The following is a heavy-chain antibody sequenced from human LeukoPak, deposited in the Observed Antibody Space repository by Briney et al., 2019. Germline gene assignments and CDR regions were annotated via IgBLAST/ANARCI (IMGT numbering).Heavy chain of an antibody. CDR1: GGSVTSGIYY. D-gene: IGHD2-15*01. Sequence: PSETLSLTCTVSGGSVTSGIYYWTWLRQPPGEGLQWIGYIYYTGTTNYNPSLKSRVTMSLDTSKNQFSLKLSSVTAADTAVYFCARGYCGGGSCYADAFDIWGQGTMVTVSS. V-gene: IGHV4-61*01. CDR3: ARGYCGGGSCYADAFDI. J-gene: IGHJ3*02. CDR2: IYYTGTT.